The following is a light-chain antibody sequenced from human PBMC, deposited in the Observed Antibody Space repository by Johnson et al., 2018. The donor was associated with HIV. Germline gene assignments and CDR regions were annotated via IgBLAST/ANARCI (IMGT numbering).Light chain of an antibody. Sequence: QSVLTQPPSVSAAAGQKVTISCSGSSSNIGNNYVAWYQQVPGTAPKLLIYDNDKRPSGIPDRFSGSKSGASATLDITGLQTGDEADYYCGTWDNSLNVYVFGTGTKVTVL. CDR2: DND. J-gene: IGLJ1*01. CDR3: GTWDNSLNVYV. CDR1: SSNIGNNY. V-gene: IGLV1-51*01.